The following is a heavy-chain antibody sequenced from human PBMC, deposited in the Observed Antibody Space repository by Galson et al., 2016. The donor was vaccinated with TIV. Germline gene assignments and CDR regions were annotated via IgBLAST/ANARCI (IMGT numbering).Heavy chain of an antibody. CDR2: SLSRGDET. Sequence: SLRLSCAASGFTFSKFPMSWVRQAPGKGLEWVSTSLSRGDETFYADSVQGRFTISRDTSTSTVFLQMNGLRADDTAVYDCARGPEYYDFWSGFSGDYFDYWGQGTLVTVSS. CDR3: ARGPEYYDFWSGFSGDYFDY. V-gene: IGHV3-23*01. CDR1: GFTFSKFP. D-gene: IGHD3-3*01. J-gene: IGHJ4*02.